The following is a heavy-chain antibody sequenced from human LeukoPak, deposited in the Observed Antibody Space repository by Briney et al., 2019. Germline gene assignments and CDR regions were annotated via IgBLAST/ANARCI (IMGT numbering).Heavy chain of an antibody. CDR2: IYHSGST. J-gene: IGHJ4*02. V-gene: IGHV4-38-2*01. Sequence: SETLSLTCAVSGYSISSGYYWGWIRQPPGKGLGWIGSIYHSGSTYYNPSLKSRVIISVDTCKNQFSLKLSSVTAADTAVYYCASGEGVVVAAGRDWGQGTLVTVSS. CDR3: ASGEGVVVAAGRD. D-gene: IGHD2-15*01. CDR1: GYSISSGYY.